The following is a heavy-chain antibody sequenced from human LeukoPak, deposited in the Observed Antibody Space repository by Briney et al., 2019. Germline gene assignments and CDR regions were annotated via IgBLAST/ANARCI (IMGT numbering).Heavy chain of an antibody. CDR2: INTDGSSK. CDR1: GFTFSDYW. Sequence: GGSLRLSCAASGFTFSDYWMHWVRQAPGKGLVWVSRINTDGSSKKYADSVKGRFTISRDNARNTVYLEMNSLRGEDTAVYYCARARYSYTRIVASWGKGTLVTVSS. CDR3: ARARYSYTRIVAS. J-gene: IGHJ4*02. V-gene: IGHV3-74*01. D-gene: IGHD5-18*01.